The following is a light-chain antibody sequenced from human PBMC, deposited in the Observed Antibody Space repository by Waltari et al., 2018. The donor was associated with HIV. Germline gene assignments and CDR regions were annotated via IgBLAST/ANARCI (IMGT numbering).Light chain of an antibody. CDR1: QDIDNW. V-gene: IGKV1-5*03. CDR3: QQYSTHYA. Sequence: IQMTQSPSTLSASVGDTVILTCRASQDIDNWLAWYHQTPGRAPKLLISMTSVLESGFPSRFRGSGSGTTFTLTITGLQPDDIGTYFCQQYSTHYAFGQGTRVE. CDR2: MTS. J-gene: IGKJ2*01.